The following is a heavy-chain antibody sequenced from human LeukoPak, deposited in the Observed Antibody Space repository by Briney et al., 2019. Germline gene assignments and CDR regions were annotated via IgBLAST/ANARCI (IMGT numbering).Heavy chain of an antibody. CDR3: AKDVPNTITAAGTSWAFDI. V-gene: IGHV3-30*18. J-gene: IGHJ3*02. Sequence: PGRSLRLSCAASGFTFSSYGMHWVRQAPGKGLEWVAVISYDGSNKYYADSVKGRFTISRDNSKNTLYLQMNSLRAEDTAVYYCAKDVPNTITAAGTSWAFDIWGEGTMVTVAS. CDR2: ISYDGSNK. CDR1: GFTFSSYG. D-gene: IGHD6-13*01.